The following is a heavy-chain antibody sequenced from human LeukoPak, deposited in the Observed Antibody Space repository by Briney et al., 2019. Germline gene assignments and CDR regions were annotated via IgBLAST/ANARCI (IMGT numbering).Heavy chain of an antibody. CDR2: INPSGGST. V-gene: IGHV1-46*01. CDR1: GYNFISYY. J-gene: IGHJ6*02. D-gene: IGHD2-8*01. CDR3: AREDVVLVDAVRYYYYGMDV. Sequence: EASVKVSCKASGYNFISYYMHWVRQAPGQGLEWMVIINPSGGSTSYAQKFQDRVTMTRDTSTSTVYMELSSLKSEDTAVYYCAREDVVLVDAVRYYYYGMDVWGQGATVTVSS.